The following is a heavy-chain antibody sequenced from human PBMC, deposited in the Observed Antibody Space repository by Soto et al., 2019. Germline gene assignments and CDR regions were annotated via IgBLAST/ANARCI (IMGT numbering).Heavy chain of an antibody. CDR1: GFTVSSNY. CDR3: ARVIDSSGYYYGYYFDY. D-gene: IGHD3-22*01. J-gene: IGHJ4*02. V-gene: IGHV3-53*01. CDR2: IYSGGST. Sequence: LRLSCAASGFTVSSNYMSWVRQAPGKGLEWVSVIYSGGSTYYADSVKGRFTISRDNSKNTLYLQMNSLRAEDTAVYYCARVIDSSGYYYGYYFDYWGQGTLVTVSS.